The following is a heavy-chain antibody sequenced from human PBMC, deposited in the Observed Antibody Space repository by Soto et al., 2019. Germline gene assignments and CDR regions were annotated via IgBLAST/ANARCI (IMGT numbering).Heavy chain of an antibody. CDR3: ARALAGSYDY. J-gene: IGHJ4*02. D-gene: IGHD1-26*01. V-gene: IGHV6-1*01. Sequence: LSLTCAISGDSVSSKSATWNWIRQPPSRGLEWLGRTYYRSKWSTDYAVSVKGRITVSPDTSKNQFSLQLNSVTPEDTAVYYCARALAGSYDYWGQGTLVTVSS. CDR1: GDSVSSKSAT. CDR2: TYYRSKWST.